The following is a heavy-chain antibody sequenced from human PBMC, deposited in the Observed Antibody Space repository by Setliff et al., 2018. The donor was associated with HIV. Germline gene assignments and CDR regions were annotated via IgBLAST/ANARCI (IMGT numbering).Heavy chain of an antibody. CDR2: IKQDGSEN. CDR3: AREALSRDGYSYFDS. CDR1: GFTFSTYW. J-gene: IGHJ4*02. V-gene: IGHV3-7*01. Sequence: PGGSLRLSCAASGFTFSTYWMHWVRQAPGKGLEWVANIKQDGSENYFVDSVKGRFTISRDNTRSSLFLHMDSLTAEDTAVYYCAREALSRDGYSYFDSWGQGTLVTVSS. D-gene: IGHD5-12*01.